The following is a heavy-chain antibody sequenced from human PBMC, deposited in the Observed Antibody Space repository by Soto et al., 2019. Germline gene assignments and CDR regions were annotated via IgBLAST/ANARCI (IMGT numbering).Heavy chain of an antibody. V-gene: IGHV3-23*01. CDR3: VRERSGHSYADS. CDR2: ISGSGDRK. D-gene: IGHD5-18*01. Sequence: EVQLLQSGGGLVQPGGSRSLSCAASGFTFSNNAMSWLRQPPGKGLEWVSAISGSGDRKYYTDSVKGRFTISRDNSKNTLYLQMNSLRAEDSAVYYCVRERSGHSYADSWGQGTLVTVSS. J-gene: IGHJ4*02. CDR1: GFTFSNNA.